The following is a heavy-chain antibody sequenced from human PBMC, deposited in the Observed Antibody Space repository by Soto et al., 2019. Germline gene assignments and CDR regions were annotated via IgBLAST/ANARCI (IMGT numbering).Heavy chain of an antibody. J-gene: IGHJ6*03. V-gene: IGHV4-59*01. CDR3: ARSYRRYCSGGSCYSYYYYYMDV. D-gene: IGHD2-15*01. CDR1: GGSISSYY. CDR2: IYYSGST. Sequence: TETLSLTCTFSGGSISSYYWSWIRQPPGKGLEWIGYIYYSGSTNYNLSLKSRVTISVDTSKNQFSLKLSSVTAADTAVYYCARSYRRYCSGGSCYSYYYYYMDVWRKGTTVTVSS.